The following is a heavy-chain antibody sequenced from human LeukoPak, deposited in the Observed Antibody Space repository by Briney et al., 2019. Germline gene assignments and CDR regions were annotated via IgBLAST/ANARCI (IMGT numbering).Heavy chain of an antibody. D-gene: IGHD5-18*01. CDR2: VYYSGTT. J-gene: IGHJ1*01. V-gene: IGHV4-59*12. CDR1: GGSISSYY. CDR3: ARGPRIQLWRRAEYFQH. Sequence: KASETLSLTCTVSGGSISSYYWSWIRQPPGKGLEWIGYVYYSGTTNYNPSLKSRVTISLDTSKNQFSLKLSSVTAADTAVYYCARGPRIQLWRRAEYFQHWGQGTLVTVSS.